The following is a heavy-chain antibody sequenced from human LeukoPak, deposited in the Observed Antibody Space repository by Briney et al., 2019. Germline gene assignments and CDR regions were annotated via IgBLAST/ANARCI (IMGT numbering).Heavy chain of an antibody. D-gene: IGHD6-19*01. CDR1: GFTFSSYA. J-gene: IGHJ4*02. Sequence: GGSLRLSCAASGFTFSSYAMSWVRQAPGKGLEWVSAISGSGGSTYYADSVKGGFTISRDNSKNTLYLQMNSLRAEDTAVYYCAKDRGGSSGWYYFDYWGQGTLVTVSS. CDR3: AKDRGGSSGWYYFDY. V-gene: IGHV3-23*01. CDR2: ISGSGGST.